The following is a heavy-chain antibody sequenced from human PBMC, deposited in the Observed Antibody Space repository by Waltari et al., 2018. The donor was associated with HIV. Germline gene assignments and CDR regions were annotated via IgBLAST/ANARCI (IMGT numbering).Heavy chain of an antibody. CDR3: TKGRRGALFGDE. Sequence: QVHLVQSGAEIKKPSASVRVSCTTSGYSFISFDIHWVRPPPGRGLEWVGWMNPDNGDAGYGHKFKGRFSLTRDTSTDTSYMDVTNLKSEDTAIYYCTKGRRGALFGDEWGQGTLVTVSS. CDR2: MNPDNGDA. V-gene: IGHV1-8*02. CDR1: GYSFISFD. J-gene: IGHJ4*02. D-gene: IGHD3-3*01.